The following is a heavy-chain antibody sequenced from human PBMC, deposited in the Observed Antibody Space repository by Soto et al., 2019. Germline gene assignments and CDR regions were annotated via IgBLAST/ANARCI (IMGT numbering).Heavy chain of an antibody. CDR1: GFTFSSYA. D-gene: IGHD6-13*01. V-gene: IGHV3-23*01. CDR2: ISGSGSST. CDR3: AKDLYSSSWGYFQH. J-gene: IGHJ1*01. Sequence: GGSLRLSCAASGFTFSSYAMSWVRQAPGKGLEWVSAISGSGSSTYYADSVKGRFTISRDNSKNTLYLQMNSLRAEDTAVYYCAKDLYSSSWGYFQHWGQGTLVTVSS.